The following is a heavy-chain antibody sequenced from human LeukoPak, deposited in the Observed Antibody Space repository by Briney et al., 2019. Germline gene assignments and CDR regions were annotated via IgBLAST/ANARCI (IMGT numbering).Heavy chain of an antibody. Sequence: ASVKVSCKASGYTFTGYYMHWVRQVPGQGLEWMGWINPNSGGTNYAQKFQGRVTMTRDTSISTAYMELSRLRSDDTAVYYCARTRPGSSGGKVLGHWFDPWGQGTLVTVSS. D-gene: IGHD2-15*01. CDR2: INPNSGGT. CDR3: ARTRPGSSGGKVLGHWFDP. CDR1: GYTFTGYY. J-gene: IGHJ5*02. V-gene: IGHV1-2*02.